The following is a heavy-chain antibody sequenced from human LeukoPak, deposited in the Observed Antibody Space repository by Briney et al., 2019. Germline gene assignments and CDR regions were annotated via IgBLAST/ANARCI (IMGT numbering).Heavy chain of an antibody. V-gene: IGHV3-53*01. CDR2: IYSGGNT. J-gene: IGHJ4*02. CDR3: ARRAGDYSHPYDY. D-gene: IGHD3-22*01. CDR1: GFKFSSYS. Sequence: PGGSLRLSCAASGFKFSSYSMKWVRQAPGKGLEWVSFIYSGGNTYYADSVKGRFTISRDNSKNTVHLQMNSLRAEDTAVYYCARRAGDYSHPYDYWGQGTLVTVSS.